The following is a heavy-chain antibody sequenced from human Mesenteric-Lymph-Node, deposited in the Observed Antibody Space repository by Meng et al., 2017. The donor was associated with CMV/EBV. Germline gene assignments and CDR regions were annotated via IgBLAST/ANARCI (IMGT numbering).Heavy chain of an antibody. CDR1: GFTFDDFA. Sequence: GESLKISCAASGFTFDDFAMHWVRQAPGKGLEWVSYISSSGSTIYYADSVKGRFTISRDNAKNSLYLQMNGLRAEDTAVYYCARWLQLYSGVFDYWGQGTLVTVSS. J-gene: IGHJ4*02. V-gene: IGHV3-11*01. D-gene: IGHD6-19*01. CDR2: ISSSGSTI. CDR3: ARWLQLYSGVFDY.